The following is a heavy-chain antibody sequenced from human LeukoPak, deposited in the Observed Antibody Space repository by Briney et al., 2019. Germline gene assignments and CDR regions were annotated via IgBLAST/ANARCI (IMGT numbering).Heavy chain of an antibody. D-gene: IGHD4-17*01. CDR2: ISSSGTTI. CDR1: GFTLSDYY. J-gene: IGHJ4*02. Sequence: PGGSLRLSCAASGFTLSDYYMSWIRQAPGKGLEWVSYISSSGTTIYYADSVKGRFTISRDNAKKSLDLQMNSLRAEDTAVYYCARDHDYGDLPIWGQGTLVTVSS. CDR3: ARDHDYGDLPI. V-gene: IGHV3-11*01.